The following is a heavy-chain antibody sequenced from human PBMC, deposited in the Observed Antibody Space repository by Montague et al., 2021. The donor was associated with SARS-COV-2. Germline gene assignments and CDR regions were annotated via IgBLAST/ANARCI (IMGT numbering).Heavy chain of an antibody. CDR1: GFSRSTSGVG. J-gene: IGHJ4*02. V-gene: IGHV2-5*02. CDR3: ARTRAYYYDSSGYSYCFDY. Sequence: PALVKPTQTLTLTCTFSGFSRSTSGVGVGWIRQPPGKALEWLALIYWDDDKRYSPSLKSRLTITKDTSKNQVVLTMTNMDPVDTATYYCARTRAYYYDSSGYSYCFDYWGQGTLVTVSS. CDR2: IYWDDDK. D-gene: IGHD3-22*01.